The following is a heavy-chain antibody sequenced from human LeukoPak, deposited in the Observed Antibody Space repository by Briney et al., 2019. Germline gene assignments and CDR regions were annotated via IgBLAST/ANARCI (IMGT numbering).Heavy chain of an antibody. CDR2: IWYDGSNK. CDR3: ARDMGTTRLDL. CDR1: GFTFSTHW. D-gene: IGHD1-1*01. J-gene: IGHJ5*02. V-gene: IGHV3-33*08. Sequence: GGSLRLSCTASGFTFSTHWMHWVRQAPGKGLECVGVIWYDGSNKYYADSVKGRFTISRDNSKNTLYLQVSSLRADDTAVYYCARDMGTTRLDLWGQGTLVTVSS.